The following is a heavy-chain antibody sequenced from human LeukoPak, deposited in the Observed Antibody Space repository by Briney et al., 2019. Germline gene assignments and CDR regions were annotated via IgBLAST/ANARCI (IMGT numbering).Heavy chain of an antibody. CDR2: IIPIFGTA. D-gene: IGHD3-16*01. Sequence: SVKVSCKASGGTFSSYAISWVRQAPGQGLEWMGGIIPIFGTANYAQKFQGRVTITTDESTSTAYMELSSLRSEDTAVYYCANHPHYDYVWWSSSWGQGTMVTVSS. CDR1: GGTFSSYA. J-gene: IGHJ3*01. V-gene: IGHV1-69*05. CDR3: ANHPHYDYVWWSSS.